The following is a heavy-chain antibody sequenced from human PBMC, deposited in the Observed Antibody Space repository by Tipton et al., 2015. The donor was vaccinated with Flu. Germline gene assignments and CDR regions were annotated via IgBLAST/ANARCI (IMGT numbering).Heavy chain of an antibody. Sequence: TLSLTCAVSGGSISSGGEYWTWIRQHPGKGLEWIASIYYSGGTYYNPSLESRVTMSVDTSKNQFSRKLTSVTAADTAVYYCARDQGFGGGMTYDYFAMDVWGQGTTVTVSS. V-gene: IGHV4-31*11. CDR3: ARDQGFGGGMTYDYFAMDV. CDR2: IYYSGGT. J-gene: IGHJ6*02. D-gene: IGHD3-10*01. CDR1: GGSISSGGEY.